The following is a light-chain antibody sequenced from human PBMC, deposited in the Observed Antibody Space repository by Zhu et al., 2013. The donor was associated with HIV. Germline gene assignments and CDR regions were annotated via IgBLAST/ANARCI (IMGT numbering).Light chain of an antibody. V-gene: IGKV3-20*01. CDR1: QSVSSSY. CDR2: GAS. CDR3: QQYGSSPQT. J-gene: IGKJ4*01. Sequence: EIVMTQSPATLSVSPGERATLSCRASQSVSSSYLAWYQQKPGQAPRLLIYGASSRATGIPDRFSGSGSGTDFTLTISRLEPEDFAVYYCQQYGSSPQTFGGGTKVEIK.